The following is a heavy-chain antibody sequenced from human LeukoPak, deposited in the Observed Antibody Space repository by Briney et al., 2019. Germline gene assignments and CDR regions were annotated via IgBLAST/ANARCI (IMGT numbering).Heavy chain of an antibody. CDR1: GFTFSRYW. CDR2: IKQDGSEK. J-gene: IGHJ5*02. D-gene: IGHD2-2*01. CDR3: ARDDCSSISCYHNWFDP. Sequence: GGSLRLSCAASGFTFSRYWMSWVRQAPGKGLEWVANIKQDGSEKYYVDSVKGRFTIPRDNAKNSLYLQMNSLRAEDTAVYYCARDDCSSISCYHNWFDPWGQGTLVTVSS. V-gene: IGHV3-7*01.